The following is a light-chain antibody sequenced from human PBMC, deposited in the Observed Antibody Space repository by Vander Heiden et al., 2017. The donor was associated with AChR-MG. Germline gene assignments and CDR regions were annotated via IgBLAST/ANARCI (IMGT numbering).Light chain of an antibody. CDR2: GAS. V-gene: IGKV3-20*01. CDR3: QQEGSSLWT. Sequence: EIVLTQSPGTLSLSPGERATLSCRASQSVSSSYLAWYQQKPGQAPRLLIYGASTRATGIPDRFSGSGSGTDFTLTISRLEPEDFADYYCQQEGSSLWTFGQRTKVEIK. CDR1: QSVSSSY. J-gene: IGKJ1*01.